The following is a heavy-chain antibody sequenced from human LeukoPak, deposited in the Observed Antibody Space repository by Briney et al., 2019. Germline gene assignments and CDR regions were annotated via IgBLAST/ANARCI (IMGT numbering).Heavy chain of an antibody. CDR2: VSYSGNT. CDR3: ARLITSNYYRQFDF. Sequence: KPSETLSLTCTVSGGSISSRSYYWGWIRQPPGKGLEWIGTVSYSGNTYYNPSLKSRVTISVDTSKNEFSLKLSSVTAADTAVHYCARLITSNYYRQFDFWGQGTLVTVSS. J-gene: IGHJ4*02. CDR1: GGSISSRSYY. V-gene: IGHV4-39*01. D-gene: IGHD4-11*01.